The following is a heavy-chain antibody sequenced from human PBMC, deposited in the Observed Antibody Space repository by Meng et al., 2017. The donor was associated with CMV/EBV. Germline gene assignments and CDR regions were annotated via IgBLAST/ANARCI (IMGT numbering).Heavy chain of an antibody. CDR2: IKQDGSEK. Sequence: GESLKISCAASGFTFSSYWMSWVRQAPGKGLEWVANIKQDGSEKYYVDSVKGRFTISRDNAKNSLYLQMNSLRAEDTAVYYCARGVILVIPVNYYYYYGMDVWGQGTTVTVSS. J-gene: IGHJ6*02. V-gene: IGHV3-7*01. D-gene: IGHD2-2*01. CDR1: GFTFSSYW. CDR3: ARGVILVIPVNYYYYYGMDV.